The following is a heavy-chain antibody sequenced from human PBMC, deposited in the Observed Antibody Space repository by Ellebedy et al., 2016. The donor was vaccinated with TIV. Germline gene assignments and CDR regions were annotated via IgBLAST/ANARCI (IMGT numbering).Heavy chain of an antibody. V-gene: IGHV3-30*18. J-gene: IGHJ4*02. D-gene: IGHD2-2*01. CDR1: GFTFSSYT. CDR3: AKPSVGHCISAICYVFDD. CDR2: LSYDGTNE. Sequence: GESLKISCAASGFTFSSYTMHWVRQAPGKGLEWVAALSYDGTNEYYAESGTGRFTISRDISRNTLYLQMNSLGAEDTAIYYCAKPSVGHCISAICYVFDDWGQGTQVTVSS.